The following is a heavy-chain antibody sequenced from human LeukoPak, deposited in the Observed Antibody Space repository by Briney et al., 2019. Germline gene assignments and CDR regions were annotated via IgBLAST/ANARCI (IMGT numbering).Heavy chain of an antibody. CDR2: IEYSGRT. Sequence: PSETLSLTCTVSGGSLSSGTYYWGWIRHPPGKGLEWIGSIEYSGRTSYNPSLKSRVTISVDPSRDQFSLKLSSVAAADTAVYYCARHAFLSTHDYWGQGTLVTVSS. V-gene: IGHV4-39*01. J-gene: IGHJ4*02. CDR3: ARHAFLSTHDY. CDR1: GGSLSSGTYY.